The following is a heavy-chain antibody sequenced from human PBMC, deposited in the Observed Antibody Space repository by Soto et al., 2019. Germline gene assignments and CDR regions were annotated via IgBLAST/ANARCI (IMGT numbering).Heavy chain of an antibody. CDR1: GFTFSNYG. Sequence: EMQLLESGGGLVQPGGSLRLSCAASGFTFSNYGMNWVRQAPGKGLEWVSGISGRGDDTHYADSVKGRFTISRDSSKNTLYLKMNSLRAEDTAVYYCTKQSPYSNSWYGVDYWGQGTLVTVSS. CDR2: ISGRGDDT. CDR3: TKQSPYSNSWYGVDY. V-gene: IGHV3-23*01. J-gene: IGHJ4*02. D-gene: IGHD6-13*01.